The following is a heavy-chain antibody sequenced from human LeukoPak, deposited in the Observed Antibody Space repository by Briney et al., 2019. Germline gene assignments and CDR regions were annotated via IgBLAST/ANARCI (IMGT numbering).Heavy chain of an antibody. V-gene: IGHV4-59*08. CDR3: ISIYDWGSSWLHLVY. Sequence: SETLSLTCTVSGGSISSYYWSWIRQPPGKGLEWIGHIYDSGSTSYNPSLKSRVTISVDTSKNQFSLKLSSVTAADTAVYYCISIYDWGSSWLHLVYGGQGTLVTVSS. CDR2: IYDSGST. CDR1: GGSISSYY. J-gene: IGHJ4*02. D-gene: IGHD3-16*01.